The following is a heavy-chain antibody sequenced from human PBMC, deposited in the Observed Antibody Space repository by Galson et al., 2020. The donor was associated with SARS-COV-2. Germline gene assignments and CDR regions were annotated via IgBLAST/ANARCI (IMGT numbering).Heavy chain of an antibody. J-gene: IGHJ4*02. CDR2: IYYSGST. Sequence: SETLSLTCTVSGGSISSYYWSWIRQPPGKGLEWIGYIYYSGSTNYNPSLKSRVTISVDTSKNQFSLKLSTVTAADTAVYYCARAAAGLDYWGQGTLVTVSS. V-gene: IGHV4-59*01. D-gene: IGHD6-13*01. CDR1: GGSISSYY. CDR3: ARAAAGLDY.